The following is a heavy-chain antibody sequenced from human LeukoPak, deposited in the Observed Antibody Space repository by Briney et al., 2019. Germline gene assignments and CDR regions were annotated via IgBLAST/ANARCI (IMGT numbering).Heavy chain of an antibody. CDR2: IWYDGSKK. Sequence: GRALTLLCAASGFTFSSNGMQWVRQAPGKGLEWVALIWYDGSKKYYADSVKGRFTISRDNSENTLYLQLNSLRAEDTAIYYCARLQGVSTFDYRGQGTLVTVSS. D-gene: IGHD5/OR15-5a*01. J-gene: IGHJ4*02. CDR3: ARLQGVSTFDY. V-gene: IGHV3-33*01. CDR1: GFTFSSNG.